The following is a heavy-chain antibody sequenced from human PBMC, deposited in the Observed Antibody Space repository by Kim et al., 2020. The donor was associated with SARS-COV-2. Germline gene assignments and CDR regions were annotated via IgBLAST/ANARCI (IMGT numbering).Heavy chain of an antibody. Sequence: SETLSLTCTVSGVTISSYFRSWIRQPAGKGLEWIGRIYTSGNTNYNPSLKSRVTMSVDTSKNQFSLKLSSVTAADTAVYYCARDVTDYGDYDAFDIWGQGTMVTVSS. CDR1: GVTISSYF. J-gene: IGHJ3*02. CDR3: ARDVTDYGDYDAFDI. CDR2: IYTSGNT. D-gene: IGHD4-17*01. V-gene: IGHV4-4*07.